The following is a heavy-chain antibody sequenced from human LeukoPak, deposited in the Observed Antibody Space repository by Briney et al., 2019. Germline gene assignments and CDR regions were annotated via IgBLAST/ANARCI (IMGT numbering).Heavy chain of an antibody. J-gene: IGHJ4*02. D-gene: IGHD3-3*02. CDR2: VSWDSAVK. CDR3: VKSIVAHFWSGDGRDYFDL. V-gene: IGHV3-9*01. CDR1: GFSFEDYA. Sequence: QPGGSLRLSCAASGFSFEDYAMYWVRRVPGKGLEWVSGVSWDSAVKGYADSVEGRFTVSRDNAKNSLYLHQSSLRPEDTAFYYCVKSIVAHFWSGDGRDYFDLWGQGTLVTVSS.